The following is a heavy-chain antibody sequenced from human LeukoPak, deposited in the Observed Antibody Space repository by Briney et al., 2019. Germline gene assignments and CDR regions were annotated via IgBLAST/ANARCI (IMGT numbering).Heavy chain of an antibody. CDR2: IYYSGST. CDR3: ASPQGSDVWSGYCY. V-gene: IGHV4-59*08. J-gene: IGHJ4*02. Sequence: SETLSLTCTVSGGSISSYYWSWIRQPPGKGLEWIGYIYYSGSTNYNPSLKSRVTISVDTSKNQFSLKLSSVTAADTAVYYCASPQGSDVWSGYCYWGQGTLVTVSS. CDR1: GGSISSYY. D-gene: IGHD3-3*01.